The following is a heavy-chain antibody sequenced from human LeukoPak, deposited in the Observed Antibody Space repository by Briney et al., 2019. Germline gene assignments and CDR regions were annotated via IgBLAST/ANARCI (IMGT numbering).Heavy chain of an antibody. D-gene: IGHD6-6*01. Sequence: GGSLRLSCAASGFTFSNYWMSWVRQAPGKGPEWVANIKQDGSQIYYVDSMKGRFTISRDNPKNSLYLQMNSLRAEDTAVYYCARIGYSSSSMDYWGLGTLVTVSS. J-gene: IGHJ4*02. CDR2: IKQDGSQI. V-gene: IGHV3-7*01. CDR1: GFTFSNYW. CDR3: ARIGYSSSSMDY.